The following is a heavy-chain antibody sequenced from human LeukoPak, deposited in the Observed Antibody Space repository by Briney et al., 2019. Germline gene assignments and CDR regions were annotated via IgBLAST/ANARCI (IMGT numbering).Heavy chain of an antibody. J-gene: IGHJ4*02. Sequence: GGSLRLSCAASGFTFSSYGMHWVRQAPGKGLEWVAVIWYDGSNKYYADSVKGRFTISRDNSKNTLYLQMNSLRAEDTAVYYCARDRGYYDSSGYYTPGYFDYWGQGTLVTVSS. CDR1: GFTFSSYG. CDR2: IWYDGSNK. D-gene: IGHD3-22*01. V-gene: IGHV3-33*01. CDR3: ARDRGYYDSSGYYTPGYFDY.